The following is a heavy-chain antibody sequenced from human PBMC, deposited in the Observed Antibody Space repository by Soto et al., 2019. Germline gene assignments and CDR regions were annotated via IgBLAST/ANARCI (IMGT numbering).Heavy chain of an antibody. CDR2: INHSGST. CDR1: GGSFSGYY. D-gene: IGHD6-19*01. V-gene: IGHV4-34*01. CDR3: ARFREIIAVAGLYFDY. Sequence: SETLSLTCAVYGGSFSGYYWSWIRQPPGKGLEWIGEINHSGSTNYNPSLKSRVTISVDTSKNQFSLKLSSVTAADTAVYYCARFREIIAVAGLYFDYWGQGTLVNVS. J-gene: IGHJ4*02.